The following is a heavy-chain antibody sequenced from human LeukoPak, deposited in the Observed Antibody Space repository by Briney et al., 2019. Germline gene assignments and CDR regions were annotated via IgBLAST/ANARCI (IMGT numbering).Heavy chain of an antibody. Sequence: GGSLRLSCAASGFTVSSNYMSWVRQAPGKGLEWVSVIYSGGSTYYADSVKGRFTISRDNSKNTLYLQMNSLRAEDTAVYYCAREQPYNAFDIWGQGTMVTVSS. CDR1: GFTVSSNY. J-gene: IGHJ3*02. CDR3: AREQPYNAFDI. CDR2: IYSGGST. D-gene: IGHD1-14*01. V-gene: IGHV3-66*01.